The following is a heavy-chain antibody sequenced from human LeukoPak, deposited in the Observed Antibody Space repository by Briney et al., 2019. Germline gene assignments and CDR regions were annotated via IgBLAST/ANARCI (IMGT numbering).Heavy chain of an antibody. V-gene: IGHV1-46*01. Sequence: ASVKVSCKASGYTFTSYYMHWVRQAPGQGLEWMGIINPSGGSTSYAQKFQGRVTMTRDTSTSTVYTELSSLGSEDTAVYYCARGSPRDGYNSDWFDPWGQGTLVTVSS. D-gene: IGHD5-24*01. CDR1: GYTFTSYY. CDR2: INPSGGST. CDR3: ARGSPRDGYNSDWFDP. J-gene: IGHJ5*02.